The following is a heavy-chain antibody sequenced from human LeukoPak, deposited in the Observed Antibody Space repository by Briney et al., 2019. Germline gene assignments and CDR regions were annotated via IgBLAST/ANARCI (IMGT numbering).Heavy chain of an antibody. J-gene: IGHJ4*02. CDR3: ARRAYYDSSGAHGGFDY. CDR1: GXSFSGYY. V-gene: IGHV4-30-4*08. CDR2: FYYSGST. Sequence: PSETLSLTCAVYGXSFSGYYWSWIRQPPGKGLEWIGYFYYSGSTYYNPSLKSRVTISVDTSKNQFSLKLSSVTAADTAVYYCARRAYYDSSGAHGGFDYWGQGTLVTVSS. D-gene: IGHD3-22*01.